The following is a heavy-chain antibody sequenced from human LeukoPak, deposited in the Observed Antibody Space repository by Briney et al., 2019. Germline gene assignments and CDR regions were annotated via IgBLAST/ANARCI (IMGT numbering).Heavy chain of an antibody. CDR2: ISYDGSNK. D-gene: IGHD3-16*01. CDR1: GFTFSSYA. V-gene: IGHV3-30-3*01. CDR3: ATLGVY. Sequence: QPGRSLRLSCAASGFTFSSYAMHWVRQAPGKGLEWVAVISYDGSNKYYADSVKGRFTFSRDNSKNTLYLQMNSLRAEDTAVYYCATLGVYWGQGTLVTVSS. J-gene: IGHJ4*02.